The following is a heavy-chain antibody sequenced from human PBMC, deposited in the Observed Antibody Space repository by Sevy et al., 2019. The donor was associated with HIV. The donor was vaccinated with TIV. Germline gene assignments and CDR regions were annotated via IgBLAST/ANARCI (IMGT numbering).Heavy chain of an antibody. V-gene: IGHV3-9*01. CDR2: ISWNSGSL. D-gene: IGHD6-6*01. Sequence: GGSLRLSCAASGFTVDEYAMHWVRQAPGKGLEWVSGISWNSGSLGYADSVKGRFTISRDNAKNSLYLQMNSLRAEDTALYYCAKDRVGYSSSSPRYFDLWGRGTLVTVSS. CDR3: AKDRVGYSSSSPRYFDL. J-gene: IGHJ2*01. CDR1: GFTVDEYA.